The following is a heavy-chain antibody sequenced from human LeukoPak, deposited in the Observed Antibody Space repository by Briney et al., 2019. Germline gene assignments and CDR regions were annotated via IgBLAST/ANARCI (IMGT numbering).Heavy chain of an antibody. CDR3: ARSLFPGYLYGMDV. CDR1: GYRFTTYW. D-gene: IGHD1-1*01. J-gene: IGHJ6*02. Sequence: GASPKISFKGSGYRFTTYWIGWVRQMPGKGLEWMGIIYPGDSGTRYSPSFQGQVTISADKSITTASLQWSSLKASDTAMYYCARSLFPGYLYGMDVWGQGTTVTVSS. V-gene: IGHV5-51*01. CDR2: IYPGDSGT.